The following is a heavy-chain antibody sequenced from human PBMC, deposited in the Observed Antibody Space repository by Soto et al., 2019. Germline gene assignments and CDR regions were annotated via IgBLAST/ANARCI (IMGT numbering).Heavy chain of an antibody. Sequence: PSETLSLTCTVSGDSIGSSSYYWGWIRQPPGKGLEWMGSIYNSGSTYYNPSLRSRVTISVDTSKNQFSLKLSSVTAADTAIYYCARLRPSGTSDYWGQGTLVTVSS. CDR1: GDSIGSSSYY. CDR2: IYNSGST. V-gene: IGHV4-39*01. CDR3: ARLRPSGTSDY. J-gene: IGHJ4*02. D-gene: IGHD1-26*01.